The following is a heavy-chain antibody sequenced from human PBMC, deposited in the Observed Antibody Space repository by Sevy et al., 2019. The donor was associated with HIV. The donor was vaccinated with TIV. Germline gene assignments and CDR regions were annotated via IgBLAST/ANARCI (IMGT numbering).Heavy chain of an antibody. CDR3: AKDAHSSSWYERDY. CDR2: ISGSGGST. V-gene: IGHV3-23*01. CDR1: GFTFSSYA. J-gene: IGHJ4*02. D-gene: IGHD6-13*01. Sequence: GGYLRLSCAASGFTFSSYAMSWVRQAPGKGLEWVSAISGSGGSTYYADSVKGRFTISRDNSKNTLYLQMNSLRAEDTAVYYCAKDAHSSSWYERDYWGQGTLVTVSS.